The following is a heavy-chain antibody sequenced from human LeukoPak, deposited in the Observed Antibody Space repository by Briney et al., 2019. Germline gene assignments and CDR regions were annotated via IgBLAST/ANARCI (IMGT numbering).Heavy chain of an antibody. CDR2: ISYSGNT. D-gene: IGHD2-21*02. J-gene: IGHJ4*02. CDR1: GGSISSYY. Sequence: SETLSLICTVSGGSISSYYWSWIRQPPGKGLEWIGYISYSGNTNYNPSLKSRVTISLGMSKNQFSLKLSSVTAADTAVYYCARLPMAVTPHVDYWGQGTLVTVSS. V-gene: IGHV4-59*01. CDR3: ARLPMAVTPHVDY.